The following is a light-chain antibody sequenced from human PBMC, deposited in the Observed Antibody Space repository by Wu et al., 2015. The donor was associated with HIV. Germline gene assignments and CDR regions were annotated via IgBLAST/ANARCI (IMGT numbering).Light chain of an antibody. CDR2: AAS. J-gene: IGKJ4*01. CDR1: QGINNW. V-gene: IGKV1-12*01. CDR3: QQTNSFPLT. Sequence: DIQLTQSPSFLSASVGDRVTITCRASQGINNWLAWYQQKPGKAPKLLISAASSLQSGAPSRFSGSGSGTDFTLTISSLQPEDFATYYCQQTNSFPLTFGGGTQVEIK.